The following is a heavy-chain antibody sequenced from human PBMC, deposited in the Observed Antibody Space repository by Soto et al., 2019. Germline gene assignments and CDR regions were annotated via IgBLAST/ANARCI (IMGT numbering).Heavy chain of an antibody. Sequence: SETLSLTCAVYGGSFSGYYWSWIRHPPGKGLEWIGEINHSGSTNYNPSLKSRVTISVDTSKNQFSLKLSSVTAADTAVYYCAGMMDAFDIWGQGTMVTVSS. V-gene: IGHV4-34*01. CDR2: INHSGST. CDR3: AGMMDAFDI. D-gene: IGHD3-16*01. CDR1: GGSFSGYY. J-gene: IGHJ3*02.